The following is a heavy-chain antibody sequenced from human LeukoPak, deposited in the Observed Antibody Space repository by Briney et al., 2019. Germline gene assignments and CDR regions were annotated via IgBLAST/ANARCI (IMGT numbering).Heavy chain of an antibody. Sequence: PSETLSLTCTVSGGSIGSYYWSWIRQPPGKGLEWIGYIYYSGSTNYNPSLKSRVTISVDTSKNQFSLKLSSVTAADTAVYYCARSYYYDSSGYLFDAFDIWGQGTMVTVSS. D-gene: IGHD3-22*01. J-gene: IGHJ3*02. CDR3: ARSYYYDSSGYLFDAFDI. V-gene: IGHV4-59*01. CDR1: GGSIGSYY. CDR2: IYYSGST.